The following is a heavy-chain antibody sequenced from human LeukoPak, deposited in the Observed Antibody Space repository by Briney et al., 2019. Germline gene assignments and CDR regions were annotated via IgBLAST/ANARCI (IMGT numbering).Heavy chain of an antibody. V-gene: IGHV1-18*01. D-gene: IGHD5-12*01. J-gene: IGHJ4*02. CDR3: ARADIVATIFFDY. CDR1: GYTFTTYG. Sequence: ASVKVSCKASGYTFTTYGISWVRQAPGQGLEWMGWISAYNGNTNYAQKFQGRVTMTRDTSISTAYMELSRLRSDDTAVYYCARADIVATIFFDYWGQGTLVTVSS. CDR2: ISAYNGNT.